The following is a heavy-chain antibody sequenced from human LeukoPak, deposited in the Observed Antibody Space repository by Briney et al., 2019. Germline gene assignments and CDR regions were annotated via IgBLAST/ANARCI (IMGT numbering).Heavy chain of an antibody. CDR1: GFTFSSYG. J-gene: IGHJ4*02. CDR2: ISGSGGST. D-gene: IGHD6-13*01. V-gene: IGHV3-23*01. CDR3: AKDVTGSSSIDY. Sequence: GGSLRLSCAASGFTFSSYGMSWVRQAPGKGLEWVSAISGSGGSTYYADSVKGRFTISRDNSKNTLYLQMNSLRAEDTAVYYCAKDVTGSSSIDYWGQGTLVTVSS.